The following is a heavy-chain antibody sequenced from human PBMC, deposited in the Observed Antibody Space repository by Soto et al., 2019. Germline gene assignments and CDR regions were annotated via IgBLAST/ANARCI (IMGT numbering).Heavy chain of an antibody. Sequence: QVQLVRSGAELKKPGSSVKVSCKASGGTFSSYAISWVRQAPGQGLEWMGGILPIFGTANYAQKFQGRVTITADKSTSTAYMELSSLRAEDTAVYYCAGREEYDSSGPIDYWGQGTLVTVSS. V-gene: IGHV1-69*06. CDR3: AGREEYDSSGPIDY. J-gene: IGHJ4*02. CDR1: GGTFSSYA. CDR2: ILPIFGTA. D-gene: IGHD3-22*01.